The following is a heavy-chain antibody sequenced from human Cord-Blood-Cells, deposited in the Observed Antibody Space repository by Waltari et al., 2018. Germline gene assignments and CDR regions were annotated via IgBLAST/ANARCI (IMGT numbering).Heavy chain of an antibody. CDR1: GGSFSGYY. CDR3: ARAAMVTWYFDL. D-gene: IGHD5-18*01. V-gene: IGHV4-34*01. CDR2: INHSGST. Sequence: QVQLQQWGAGLLKPSETLPLTCAVYGGSFSGYYWSWIRQPPGKGLEWIGEINHSGSTNYNPSLKSRVTISVDTSKNQFSLKLSSVTAADTAVYYCARAAMVTWYFDLWGRGTLVTVSS. J-gene: IGHJ2*01.